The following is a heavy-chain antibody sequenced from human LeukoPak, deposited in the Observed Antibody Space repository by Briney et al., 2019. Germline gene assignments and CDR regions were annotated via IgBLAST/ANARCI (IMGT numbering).Heavy chain of an antibody. V-gene: IGHV4-59*01. J-gene: IGHJ4*02. CDR1: GGSISSYY. D-gene: IGHD3-22*01. CDR3: ARVEDYYDSSVFDC. CDR2: IYYSGST. Sequence: PSETLSLTCTVSGGSISSYYWSWIRQPPGKGLEWIGYIYYSGSTNYNPSLKSRVTISVDTSKNQFSLKLSSVTAADTAVYYCARVEDYYDSSVFDCWGQGTLVTVSS.